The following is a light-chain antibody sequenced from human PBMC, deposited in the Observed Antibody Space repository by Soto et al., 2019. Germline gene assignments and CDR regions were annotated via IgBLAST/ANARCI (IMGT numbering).Light chain of an antibody. CDR3: QHYHNLPPFT. J-gene: IGKJ3*01. CDR2: GAS. V-gene: IGKV1-33*01. CDR1: QDIRTS. Sequence: DIQMTQSPSSLSASVGARVSITCQASQDIRTSLSWFQQKPGRAPRLLIYGASYLETEVPSRFRGSGSGTDFTFTISSLQPEDIATYYCQHYHNLPPFTFGPGTRVDVK.